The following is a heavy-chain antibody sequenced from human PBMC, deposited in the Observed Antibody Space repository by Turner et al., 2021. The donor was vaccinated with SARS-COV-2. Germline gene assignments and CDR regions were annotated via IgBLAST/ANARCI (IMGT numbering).Heavy chain of an antibody. CDR1: GFTFRSYG. Sequence: QVHLVESGGGVVQPGTVMRLPCAASGFTFRSYGMHWVRQAPGKGLEWVSIISYNRNNQDYADSEKGRITISRDNSKNTLYLQMNSLRAEDTAVYYCAKDRSFRGGTYLFDYWGQGTLVTVSS. CDR2: ISYNRNNQ. D-gene: IGHD1-26*01. V-gene: IGHV3-30*18. CDR3: AKDRSFRGGTYLFDY. J-gene: IGHJ4*02.